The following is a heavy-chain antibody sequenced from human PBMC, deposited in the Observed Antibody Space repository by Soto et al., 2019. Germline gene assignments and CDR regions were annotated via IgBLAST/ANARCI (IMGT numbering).Heavy chain of an antibody. CDR1: GFTFSSYW. V-gene: IGHV3-74*01. CDR3: ARPRAPYNGNSAHDY. J-gene: IGHJ4*02. CDR2: INIDGSST. D-gene: IGHD3-10*01. Sequence: GGSLRLSCAGSGFTFSSYWMHWVRQAPGKGLVWVSRINIDGSSTTYADSVKGRFTISRDNAKNTLYLQMNSLRGEDTAVYYCARPRAPYNGNSAHDYWGQGTLVTVSS.